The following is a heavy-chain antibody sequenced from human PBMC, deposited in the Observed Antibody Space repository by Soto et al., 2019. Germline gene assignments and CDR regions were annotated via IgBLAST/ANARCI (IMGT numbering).Heavy chain of an antibody. CDR2: IYWDDDK. D-gene: IGHD1-1*01. J-gene: IGHJ4*02. V-gene: IGHV2-5*02. Sequence: QITLKESGPTRVKPTQTLTLTCTFSGFSLSTSGVGVGWIRQPPGKALERLALIYWDDDKRYSPSLKSRLTIPQDTSKTHVVLTMANMDPVDTSPYYCAHRAGLQGNWNGGYFDFWGQGALVTVSS. CDR3: AHRAGLQGNWNGGYFDF. CDR1: GFSLSTSGVG.